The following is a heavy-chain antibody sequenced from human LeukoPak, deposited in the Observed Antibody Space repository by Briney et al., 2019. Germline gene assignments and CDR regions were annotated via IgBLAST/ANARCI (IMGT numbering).Heavy chain of an antibody. V-gene: IGHV4-4*07. CDR3: ARGTYVDYPQH. CDR1: GGSISRSY. J-gene: IGHJ1*01. D-gene: IGHD3-9*01. CDR2: IYGSGTI. Sequence: SETLSLTCTVSGGSISRSYWSWMRQPAGKGPEWIGRIYGSGTITYNPSLESRVTMSVDTSKNQFSLKLNSVTAADTAVYYCARGTYVDYPQHWGQGTLVTVSS.